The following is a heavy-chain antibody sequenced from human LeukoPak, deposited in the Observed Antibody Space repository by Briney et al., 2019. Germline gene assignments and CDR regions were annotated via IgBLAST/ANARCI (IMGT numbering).Heavy chain of an antibody. V-gene: IGHV1-2*02. J-gene: IGHJ1*01. Sequence: ASVKVSCKASGYTFTLYYIHWVRQAPGRGLEWMGWVNPNSGGTNYAQRFQGRVTMTRDTSISTAYLELSRLTSDDAAVYYCARDLPGQYSISGARPFRHWGQGTLVTVSS. CDR2: VNPNSGGT. CDR1: GYTFTLYY. D-gene: IGHD4-11*01. CDR3: ARDLPGQYSISGARPFRH.